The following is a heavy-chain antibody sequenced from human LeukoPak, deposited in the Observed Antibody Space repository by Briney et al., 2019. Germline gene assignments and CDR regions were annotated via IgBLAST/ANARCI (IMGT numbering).Heavy chain of an antibody. Sequence: GGSLRLSCAASGFTFSSYWMHWVRQAPGKGLVWVSRINSDGSSTSYADSVKGRFTISRDNAKNTLYLQMNSLRAEDTAVYYCARGFPYCGGDCLDYWGQGTLVTVSS. J-gene: IGHJ4*02. V-gene: IGHV3-74*01. CDR3: ARGFPYCGGDCLDY. D-gene: IGHD2-21*02. CDR1: GFTFSSYW. CDR2: INSDGSST.